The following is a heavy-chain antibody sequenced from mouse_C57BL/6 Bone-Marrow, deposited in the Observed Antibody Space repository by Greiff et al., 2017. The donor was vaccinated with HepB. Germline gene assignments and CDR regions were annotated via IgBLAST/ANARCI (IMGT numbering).Heavy chain of an antibody. CDR2: IDPSDSYT. J-gene: IGHJ2*01. CDR1: GYTFTSYW. V-gene: IGHV1-50*01. CDR3: ARRGGRTY. D-gene: IGHD3-3*01. Sequence: VQLQQPGAELVKPGASVKLSCKASGYTFTSYWMQWVKQRPGQGLEWIGEIDPSDSYTNYNQKFKGKATLTVDTSSSTAYMQLSSLTSEDSAVYYCARRGGRTYWGQGTTLTVSS.